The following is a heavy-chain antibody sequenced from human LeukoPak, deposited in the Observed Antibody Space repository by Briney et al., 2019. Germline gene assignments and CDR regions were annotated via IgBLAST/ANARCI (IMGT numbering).Heavy chain of an antibody. J-gene: IGHJ3*02. D-gene: IGHD6-25*01. Sequence: GESLRLSCAASGFSFSTYWMSWVRQAPGKGLEWVANINQDGTEKYYVDSVKGRFTVSRDNAKNSLYLQMNSLRAEDAAVYYCARVLQRGSYDAFDIWGQGTMVTVSS. CDR3: ARVLQRGSYDAFDI. CDR2: INQDGTEK. V-gene: IGHV3-7*01. CDR1: GFSFSTYW.